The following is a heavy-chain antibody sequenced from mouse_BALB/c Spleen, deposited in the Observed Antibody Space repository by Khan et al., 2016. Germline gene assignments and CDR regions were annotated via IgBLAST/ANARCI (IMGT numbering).Heavy chain of an antibody. CDR2: IRNKANGYTT. J-gene: IGHJ4*01. Sequence: EVELVESGGGLVQPGGSLRLSCATSGFTFTDYYMSWVRQPPGKALEWLGFIRNKANGYTTEYSSSVKGRFTISRDNSQSIFYLQMNTLRAEDSTTYYCARDMEAYDDAMDYWGQGTSVTVSS. V-gene: IGHV7-3*02. CDR1: GFTFTDYY. CDR3: ARDMEAYDDAMDY. D-gene: IGHD2-12*01.